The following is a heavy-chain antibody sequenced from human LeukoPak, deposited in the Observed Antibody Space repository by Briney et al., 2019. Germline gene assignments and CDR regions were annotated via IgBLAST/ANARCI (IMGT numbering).Heavy chain of an antibody. CDR2: IYYSGST. CDR3: ARNTAASKGVLDY. Sequence: PSDTLSLTCTVSGGSISSYYWSWIRQPPGKGLEWIGYIYYSGSTNYNPSLKSRVTISVDTSKNQFSLKLSSVTAADTAVYYCARNTAASKGVLDYWGQGTLVTVSS. CDR1: GGSISSYY. D-gene: IGHD5-18*01. J-gene: IGHJ4*02. V-gene: IGHV4-59*07.